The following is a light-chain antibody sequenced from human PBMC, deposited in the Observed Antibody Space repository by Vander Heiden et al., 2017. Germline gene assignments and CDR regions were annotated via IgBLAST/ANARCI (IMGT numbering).Light chain of an antibody. V-gene: IGKV1-39*01. CDR3: QQSDSTPWT. Sequence: DIQMTQSPPSLSASVGDRVTITCRASQSISSYLNWYQQKPGKAPKLLIYAASSLQSGVPSRSSGSGSGTDFTLTISSLQPEDFATYYCQQSDSTPWTFGQGTKVEIK. CDR1: QSISSY. J-gene: IGKJ1*01. CDR2: AAS.